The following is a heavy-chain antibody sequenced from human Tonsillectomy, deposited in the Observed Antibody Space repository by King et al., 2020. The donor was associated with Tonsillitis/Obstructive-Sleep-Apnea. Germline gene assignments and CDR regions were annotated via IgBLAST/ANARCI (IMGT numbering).Heavy chain of an antibody. CDR1: GGSFSGYF. V-gene: IGHV4-34*01. D-gene: IGHD2/OR15-2a*01. CDR3: ARLLLLSMLQGDAFDI. J-gene: IGHJ3*02. CDR2: INHSGST. Sequence: VQLQQWGAGLLKPSETLSLTCAVYGGSFSGYFWSWIRQPPGKGLEWIGEINHSGSTSYNPSLESRVTISLDTSKNQFSLKLSSVTAADPAVYYCARLLLLSMLQGDAFDIWGQGTMVTVSS.